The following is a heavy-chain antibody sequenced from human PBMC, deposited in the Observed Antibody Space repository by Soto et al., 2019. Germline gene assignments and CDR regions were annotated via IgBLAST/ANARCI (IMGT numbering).Heavy chain of an antibody. CDR3: AKDVR. V-gene: IGHV3-7*05. J-gene: IGHJ4*02. CDR2: INDDGSER. CDR1: GFTFSTHW. Sequence: EVQLVESGGDLVQPGGSLRLSCAASGFTFSTHWMSWVRQAPGKGLEWVANINDDGSERNYAVSVRGRFSVSRDNAKNSLFLQMNGLRVEDTALYYCAKDVRWGQGTQVTVSS.